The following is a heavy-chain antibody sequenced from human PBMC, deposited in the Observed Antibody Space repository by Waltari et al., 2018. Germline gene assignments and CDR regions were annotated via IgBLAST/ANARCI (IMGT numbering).Heavy chain of an antibody. D-gene: IGHD5-18*01. Sequence: EVQLVESGGGLVQPGRSLRLSCAASGFTFDDSAMHWVRQAPGKGLEWVSGISWNSGSIGYADSVKGRFTISRDNAKNSLYLQMNSLRAEDTALYYCAKDLVREQLWLYDYWGQGTLVTVSS. CDR3: AKDLVREQLWLYDY. CDR2: ISWNSGSI. J-gene: IGHJ4*02. CDR1: GFTFDDSA. V-gene: IGHV3-9*01.